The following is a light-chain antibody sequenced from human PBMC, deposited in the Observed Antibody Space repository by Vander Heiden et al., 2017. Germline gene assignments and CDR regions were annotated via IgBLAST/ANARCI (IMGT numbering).Light chain of an antibody. CDR3: TAWDDSLNGLV. J-gene: IGLJ2*01. CDR1: AFNIGSNT. Sequence: QSVLTQPPSASGTPGQRVIVSCSGTAFNIGSNTVNWYQQFPGVAPKLLIYNNHQRPSGFPERFSGSRSGTSASLAISGLQSDDEATYYCTAWDDSLNGLVFGGGTKVTVL. CDR2: NNH. V-gene: IGLV1-44*01.